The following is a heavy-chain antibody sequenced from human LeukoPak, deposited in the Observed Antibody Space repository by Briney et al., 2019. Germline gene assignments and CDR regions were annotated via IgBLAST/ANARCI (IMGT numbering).Heavy chain of an antibody. V-gene: IGHV3-21*01. Sequence: GGSLRLSCAASGFTFSSYSMNWVRQDPGKGLEWVSSISSSSSYIYYADSVKGRFTISRDNAKNSLYLQMNSLRAEDTAVYYCATTFIVGAIYYFDYWGQGTLVTASS. J-gene: IGHJ4*02. D-gene: IGHD1-26*01. CDR2: ISSSSSYI. CDR1: GFTFSSYS. CDR3: ATTFIVGAIYYFDY.